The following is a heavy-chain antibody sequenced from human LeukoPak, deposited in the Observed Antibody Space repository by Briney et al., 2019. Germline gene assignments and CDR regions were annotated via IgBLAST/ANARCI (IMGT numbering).Heavy chain of an antibody. CDR1: GFTFSSYA. J-gene: IGHJ4*02. D-gene: IGHD3-22*01. Sequence: PGGSLRLSCAASGFTFSSYAMSWVRQAPGKGLEWVSAISGSGGSTYYADSVKGRFTISRDNSKNTLYLQMNSLRAEDMAVYYCVKDLGDYYDSSGYDYWGQGTLVTVSS. CDR2: ISGSGGST. CDR3: VKDLGDYYDSSGYDY. V-gene: IGHV3-23*01.